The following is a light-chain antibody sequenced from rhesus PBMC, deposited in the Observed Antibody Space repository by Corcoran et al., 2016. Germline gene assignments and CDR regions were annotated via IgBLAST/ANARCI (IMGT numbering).Light chain of an antibody. CDR1: QAISSY. Sequence: DIQMTQSPSSLSASVGDRVTITCRASQAISSYLAWYQQKTGKVPTLLIYAASSLESGVTSRFSGSGSGTEFTLTISSLQPEDCATYDGQQHNSHTWTFGQGTKVEIK. CDR2: AAS. V-gene: IGKV1-44*02. CDR3: QQHNSHTWT. J-gene: IGKJ1*01.